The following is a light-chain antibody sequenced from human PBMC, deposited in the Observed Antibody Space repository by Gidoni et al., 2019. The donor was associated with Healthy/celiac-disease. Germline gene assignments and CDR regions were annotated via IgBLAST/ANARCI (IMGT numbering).Light chain of an antibody. CDR1: QSVSSY. Sequence: EIVLTQSPATLSLSPGERATLSCRASQSVSSYLAWYQQKPGQAPRLLIYDASNSATGIPARFSASGSVTDFTLTISSLEPEDFAVYYCQQRSNWPGFGGGTKVEIK. V-gene: IGKV3-11*01. CDR3: QQRSNWPG. CDR2: DAS. J-gene: IGKJ4*01.